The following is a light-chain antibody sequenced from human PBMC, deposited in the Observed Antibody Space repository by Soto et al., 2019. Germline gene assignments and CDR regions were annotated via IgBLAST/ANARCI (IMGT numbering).Light chain of an antibody. V-gene: IGLV2-8*01. CDR2: EVT. J-gene: IGLJ3*02. CDR1: SSDVGGYNY. Sequence: QSVLTQPPSASGSPGQSVTISCTGTSSDVGGYNYVSWYQQHPGKAPKLMIYEVTKRPSGVPDRFSGSKSGNTASLTVSRLVAEDEADYYCRSPAGSNNEVFGGGTKLTVL. CDR3: RSPAGSNNEV.